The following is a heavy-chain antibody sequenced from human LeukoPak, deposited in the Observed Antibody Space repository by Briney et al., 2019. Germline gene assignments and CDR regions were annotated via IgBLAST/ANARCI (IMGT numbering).Heavy chain of an antibody. D-gene: IGHD1-26*01. CDR1: GFTFSRYS. CDR2: ITASGTAM. Sequence: GGSLRLSCAASGFTFSRYSMNWVRQAPGKGLEWVSHITASGTAMFYADSVKGRFTISRDNAKNSLYLQMNSLRDEDTAVYYCASSGSYRFDYWGQGTLVTVSS. CDR3: ASSGSYRFDY. V-gene: IGHV3-48*02. J-gene: IGHJ4*02.